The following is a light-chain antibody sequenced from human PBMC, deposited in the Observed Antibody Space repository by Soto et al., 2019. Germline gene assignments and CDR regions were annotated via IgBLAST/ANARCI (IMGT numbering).Light chain of an antibody. CDR3: QQRFTWPPFT. CDR2: DAS. J-gene: IGKJ3*01. V-gene: IGKV3-11*02. Sequence: EIVLTQSPGTLSLSPGERATLSCRANESVNDYLAWYQQRPGQAPRLLIFDASNRAPGIPARFSASGSRRDFTLTISSLEPEDFAVYYCQQRFTWPPFTFGPGTKVDF. CDR1: ESVNDY.